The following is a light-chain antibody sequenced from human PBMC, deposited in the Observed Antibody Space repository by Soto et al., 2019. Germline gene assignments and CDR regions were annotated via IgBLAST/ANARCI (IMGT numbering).Light chain of an antibody. CDR2: GAS. Sequence: PGERATLSCRASQRLTSSYLAWYQQKPGQSPRLLIYGASRRATGIPDRFSGSGSGTDFTLTISRLEPEDFAVYYCQQYDASLWTFGQGTKVEIK. V-gene: IGKV3-20*01. CDR1: QRLTSSY. CDR3: QQYDASLWT. J-gene: IGKJ1*01.